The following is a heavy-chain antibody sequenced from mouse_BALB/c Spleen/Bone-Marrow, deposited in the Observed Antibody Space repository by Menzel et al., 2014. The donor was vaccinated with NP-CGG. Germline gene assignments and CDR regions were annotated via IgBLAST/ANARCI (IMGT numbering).Heavy chain of an antibody. J-gene: IGHJ2*01. CDR1: GFSLTDYG. D-gene: IGHD1-1*01. Sequence: QVQLKESGPGLVAPSQSLSITCTASGFSLTDYGVNWVRQPPGKGLEWLGMIWGDGRTDYNSALKSRRSISKDNSKNQVFLKMTSLQTDDTARYYCARNYYDSSFYFDYWGQGTTLTVSS. CDR3: ARNYYDSSFYFDY. V-gene: IGHV2-6-7*01. CDR2: IWGDGRT.